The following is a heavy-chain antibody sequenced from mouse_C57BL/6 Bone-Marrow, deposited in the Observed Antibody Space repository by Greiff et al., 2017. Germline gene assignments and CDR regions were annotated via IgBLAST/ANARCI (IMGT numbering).Heavy chain of an antibody. CDR2: INPSNGGT. CDR3: ARKEPYYSKGYYFDY. CDR1: GYTFTSYW. Sequence: QVQLQQPGTELVKPGASVKLSCKASGYTFTSYWMHWVKQRPGQGLEWIGNINPSNGGTNYNEKFKSKATLTVDKSSSTAYMQLCSLTSEDSAFYYCARKEPYYSKGYYFDYWGQGTTLTVSS. V-gene: IGHV1-53*01. J-gene: IGHJ2*01. D-gene: IGHD2-5*01.